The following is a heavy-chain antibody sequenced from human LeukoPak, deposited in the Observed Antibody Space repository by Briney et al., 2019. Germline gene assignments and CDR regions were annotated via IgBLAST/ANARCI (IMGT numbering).Heavy chain of an antibody. D-gene: IGHD1-7*01. CDR2: ISSSGSTI. CDR3: ARSLMNSVRPYYYYYYGMDV. J-gene: IGHJ6*02. Sequence: GGSLRLSCAASGFTFSDYYMSWIRQAPGKGLEWVSYISSSGSTIYYADSVKGRFTISRDNAKNSPYLQMNSLRAEDTAVYYCARSLMNSVRPYYYYYYGMDVWGQGTTVTVSS. CDR1: GFTFSDYY. V-gene: IGHV3-11*01.